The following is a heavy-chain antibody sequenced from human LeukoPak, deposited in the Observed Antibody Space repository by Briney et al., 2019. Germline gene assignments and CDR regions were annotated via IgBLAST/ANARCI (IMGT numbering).Heavy chain of an antibody. Sequence: PSETLSLTCTVSGGSVTDYYWSWIRPSPGKGLEWIGYIYYTGISYNPSLKSRVTISADTSKNQFSLKLISVTAADTAVYYCASRKLGNDYWGQGTLVTVSS. J-gene: IGHJ4*02. CDR3: ASRKLGNDY. CDR2: IYYTGI. CDR1: GGSVTDYY. D-gene: IGHD7-27*01. V-gene: IGHV4-59*02.